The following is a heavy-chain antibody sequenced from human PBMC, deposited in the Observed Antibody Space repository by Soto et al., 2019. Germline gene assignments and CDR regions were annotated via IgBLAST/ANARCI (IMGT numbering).Heavy chain of an antibody. Sequence: QLQLQESGSRLVKPSQTLSLTCAVSGGSISGGGFSWSWIRPPPGKGLEWIGYILHTGGTQYNPSLKSRVSMSVDKSKNQFSLHLTSVTAADTAVYYCARLQFGEGFDYWGQGALVTVSS. D-gene: IGHD3-10*01. V-gene: IGHV4-30-2*01. CDR3: ARLQFGEGFDY. CDR2: ILHTGGT. CDR1: GGSISGGGFS. J-gene: IGHJ4*02.